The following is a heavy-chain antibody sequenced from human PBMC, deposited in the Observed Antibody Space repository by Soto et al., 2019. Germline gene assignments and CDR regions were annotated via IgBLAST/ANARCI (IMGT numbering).Heavy chain of an antibody. CDR1: GGSISSGDYY. J-gene: IGHJ4*02. CDR3: ARYQKGPFDY. D-gene: IGHD2-2*01. CDR2: IYYTGST. Sequence: SETLSLTCTVSGGSISSGDYYWSWIRQPPGKGLEWIGYIYYTGSTYYNPSLKGRLTISVDTSKNQFSLKLTSVTAADTAVYFCARYQKGPFDYWGQGTLVTVSS. V-gene: IGHV4-30-4*01.